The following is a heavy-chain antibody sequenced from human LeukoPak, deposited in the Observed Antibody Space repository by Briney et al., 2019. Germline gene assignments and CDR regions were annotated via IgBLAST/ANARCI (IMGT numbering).Heavy chain of an antibody. J-gene: IGHJ5*02. D-gene: IGHD5-24*01. CDR1: GYTFASYG. CDR2: ISAYNGNT. V-gene: IGHV1-18*01. Sequence: ASVKVSCKASGYTFASYGISWVRQAPGQGLEWMGWISAYNGNTNYAQKLQGRVTMTTDTSTSTAYMELRSLRSDDTAVYYCARLRDGYNEWGNWFDPWGQGTLVTVSS. CDR3: ARLRDGYNEWGNWFDP.